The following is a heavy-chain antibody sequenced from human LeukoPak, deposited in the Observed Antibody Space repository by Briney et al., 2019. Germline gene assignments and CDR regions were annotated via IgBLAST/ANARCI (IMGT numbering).Heavy chain of an antibody. CDR2: INPNSGGT. V-gene: IGHV1-2*02. J-gene: IGHJ4*02. D-gene: IGHD4-11*01. CDR1: GYTFTSYG. Sequence: GASVKVSCKASGYTFTSYGISWVRQAPGQGLEWMGWINPNSGGTNYAQKFQGRVTMTRDTSISTAYMELSRLRSDDTAVYYCARGWTTAGRCPDYWGQGTLVTVSS. CDR3: ARGWTTAGRCPDY.